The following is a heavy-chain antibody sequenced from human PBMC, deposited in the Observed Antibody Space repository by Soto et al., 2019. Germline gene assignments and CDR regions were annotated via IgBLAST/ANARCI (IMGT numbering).Heavy chain of an antibody. CDR1: GFTFSDYY. CDR3: ARVAQNHVPAAIGCVDY. V-gene: IGHV3-11*06. Sequence: PGGSLRLSCAASGFTFSDYYMSWIRQAPGKGLEWVSYISSSSSYTNYADSVKGRFTISGDNAKNSLYLQMNSLRAEDTAVYYCARVAQNHVPAAIGCVDYWGQGTLVTVSS. J-gene: IGHJ4*02. D-gene: IGHD2-2*01. CDR2: ISSSSSYT.